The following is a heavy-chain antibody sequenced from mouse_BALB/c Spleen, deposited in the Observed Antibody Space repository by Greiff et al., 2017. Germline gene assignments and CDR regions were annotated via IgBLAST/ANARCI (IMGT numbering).Heavy chain of an antibody. CDR1: GYTFTSYY. CDR3: TGSHYYGLYYAMDY. CDR2: INPSNGGT. V-gene: IGHV1S81*02. J-gene: IGHJ4*01. D-gene: IGHD1-2*01. Sequence: QQPGAELVKPGASVKLSCKASGYTFTSYYMYWVKQRPGQGLEWIGGINPSNGGTNFNEKFKSKATLTVDKSSSTAYMQLSSLTSEDSAVYYCTGSHYYGLYYAMDYWGQGTSVTVSS.